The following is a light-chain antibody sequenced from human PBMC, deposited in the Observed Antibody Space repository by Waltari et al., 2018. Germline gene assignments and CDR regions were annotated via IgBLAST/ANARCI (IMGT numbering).Light chain of an antibody. CDR3: QSYDSSLSGGV. CDR2: GNS. Sequence: QSVLTQPPSVSGAPGQRVTISCTGSSSNIGAGYDVHWYQQLPGTAPKLLIYGNSTRPSGGPDRFSGSKSGTSASLAITGLQAEDEADYYCQSYDSSLSGGVFGGGTKLTVL. V-gene: IGLV1-40*01. CDR1: SSNIGAGYD. J-gene: IGLJ2*01.